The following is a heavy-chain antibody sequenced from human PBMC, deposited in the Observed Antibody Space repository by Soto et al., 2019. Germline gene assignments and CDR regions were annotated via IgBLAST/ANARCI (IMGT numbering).Heavy chain of an antibody. CDR2: IYSGGST. Sequence: EVQLVESGGGLVQPGGSLRLSCAASGFTVSTKYMSWVRQAPGKGLEWVSVIYSGGSTFYADSVRGRFTISRDNSKNTVNLQMNSLRAEDTAVYYCARDPWAADYCGQGTLVTVS. D-gene: IGHD3-16*01. J-gene: IGHJ4*02. CDR1: GFTVSTKY. V-gene: IGHV3-66*01. CDR3: ARDPWAADY.